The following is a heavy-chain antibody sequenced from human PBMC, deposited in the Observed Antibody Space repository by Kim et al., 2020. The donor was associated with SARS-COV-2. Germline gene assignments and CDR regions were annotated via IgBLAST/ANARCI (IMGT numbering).Heavy chain of an antibody. Sequence: VKGRFTISRDNSKNTLYLQMSRLSGEDTAVYYCAKGDSSGYYPSWYFDYWGQGTLVTVSS. CDR3: AKGDSSGYYPSWYFDY. J-gene: IGHJ4*01. D-gene: IGHD3-22*01. V-gene: IGHV3-23*01.